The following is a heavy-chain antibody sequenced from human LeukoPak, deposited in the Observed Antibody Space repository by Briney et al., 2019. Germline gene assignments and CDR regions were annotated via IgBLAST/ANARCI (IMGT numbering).Heavy chain of an antibody. J-gene: IGHJ5*02. CDR3: ARDKKGLRITMVRGPQWSWFDP. Sequence: GASVKVSCKASGHTFTSYGISWVRQAPGQGLEWMGWISAYNGNTNYAQKLQGRVTMTTDTSTSTAYMELRSLRSDDTAVYYCARDKKGLRITMVRGPQWSWFDPWGQGTLVTVSS. CDR2: ISAYNGNT. D-gene: IGHD3-10*01. V-gene: IGHV1-18*01. CDR1: GHTFTSYG.